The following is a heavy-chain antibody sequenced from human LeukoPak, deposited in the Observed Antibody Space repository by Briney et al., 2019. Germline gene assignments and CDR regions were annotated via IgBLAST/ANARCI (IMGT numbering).Heavy chain of an antibody. CDR1: GGSISSYY. V-gene: IGHV4-59*08. J-gene: IGHJ4*02. CDR2: IYYSGST. Sequence: SETLSLTCTVSGGSISSYYWSWIRQPPGKGLEWVGYIYYSGSTNYNPSLKSRVTISVDTSKNQFSLKLSSVTAADTAVYYCASNDYVWGSQLWGQGTLVTVSS. D-gene: IGHD3-16*01. CDR3: ASNDYVWGSQL.